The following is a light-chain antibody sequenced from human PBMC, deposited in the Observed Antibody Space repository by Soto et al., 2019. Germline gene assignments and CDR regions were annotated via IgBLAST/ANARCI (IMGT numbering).Light chain of an antibody. V-gene: IGKV3-11*01. Sequence: EIVLTQYPATLSLSPGERATLSCRASQSVSSYLAWYQQKPGQAPRLLSYDASHRATGIPARFSGSGSGTDFTINISSLEPEAFEFYYCTQRSNWLTFGVGTKVEIK. CDR2: DAS. CDR3: TQRSNWLT. CDR1: QSVSSY. J-gene: IGKJ4*01.